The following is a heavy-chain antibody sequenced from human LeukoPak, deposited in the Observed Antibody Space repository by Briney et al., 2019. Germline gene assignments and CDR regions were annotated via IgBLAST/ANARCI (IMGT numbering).Heavy chain of an antibody. CDR3: ALGKSYSPLEY. Sequence: GASVKVSCKVSGHRLNEICTHWVRQAPGKGLEWMGGFDPDPEDGGTIYSQSFQGRITMTEDTFTGTASLEVISLTSEDTAFYYCALGKSYSPLEYWGQGTLVTVSS. CDR2: FDPDPEDGGT. CDR1: GHRLNEIC. D-gene: IGHD2-21*01. J-gene: IGHJ4*02. V-gene: IGHV1-24*01.